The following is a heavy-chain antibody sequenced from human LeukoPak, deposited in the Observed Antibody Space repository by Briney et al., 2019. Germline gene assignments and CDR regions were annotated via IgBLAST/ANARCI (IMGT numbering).Heavy chain of an antibody. CDR3: ARGIWNDPYY. CDR1: GFTFSTYS. J-gene: IGHJ4*02. D-gene: IGHD1-1*01. V-gene: IGHV3-48*01. CDR2: ISSGSSTI. Sequence: PGGSLRLSCAASGFTFSTYSMNWVRQAPGRGLEWVSYISSGSSTIYYADSVKGRFTISRDNPKNSLYPQMNSLRAEDTVVYCCARGIWNDPYYWGQGTLVTVSS.